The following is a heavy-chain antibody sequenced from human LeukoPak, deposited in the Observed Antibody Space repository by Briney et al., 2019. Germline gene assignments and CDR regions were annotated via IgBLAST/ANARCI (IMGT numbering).Heavy chain of an antibody. D-gene: IGHD2-2*02. Sequence: ASVKVSCKASGYTFTSYGISWVRQAPGQGLEWMGWISAYNGNTNYAQKLQGRVTMTTDTSTSTAYMELRSLRSDDTAVYYCARDRLLLYEYYFDYWGQGTLVTVSS. V-gene: IGHV1-18*01. CDR3: ARDRLLLYEYYFDY. CDR1: GYTFTSYG. J-gene: IGHJ4*02. CDR2: ISAYNGNT.